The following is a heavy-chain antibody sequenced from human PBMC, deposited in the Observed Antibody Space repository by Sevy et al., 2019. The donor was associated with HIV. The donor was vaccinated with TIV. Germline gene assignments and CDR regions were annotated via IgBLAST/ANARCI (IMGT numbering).Heavy chain of an antibody. V-gene: IGHV3-23*01. CDR3: AKDQYSSSWYVMTGISSECAFDY. D-gene: IGHD6-13*01. CDR2: ISGSGGST. Sequence: GGSLRLSCAASGFTFSSYAMSWVRQAPGKGLEWVSAISGSGGSTYYADSVKGRFTISRDNSKNTLYLQMNSLRAEDTAVYYCAKDQYSSSWYVMTGISSECAFDYWGQGTLVTVSS. J-gene: IGHJ4*02. CDR1: GFTFSSYA.